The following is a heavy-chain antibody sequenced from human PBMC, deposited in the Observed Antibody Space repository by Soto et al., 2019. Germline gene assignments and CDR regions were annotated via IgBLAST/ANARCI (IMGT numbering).Heavy chain of an antibody. D-gene: IGHD3-22*01. CDR1: GGSFSGYF. CDR2: ANDRGSR. J-gene: IGHJ4*02. V-gene: IGHV4-34*01. CDR3: AREKYDSSFDY. Sequence: SETLSLTCGVYGGSFSGYFWSWLRQSPGKGLEWLAEANDRGSRNYNPFLRGRLTISLDTSRNQFSLRLSSVTAADTAIYYCAREKYDSSFDYWGQGTLVTVSS.